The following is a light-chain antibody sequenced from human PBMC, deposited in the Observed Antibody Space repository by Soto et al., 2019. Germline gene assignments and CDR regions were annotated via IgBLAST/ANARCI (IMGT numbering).Light chain of an antibody. CDR1: SSNIGAGKD. V-gene: IGLV1-40*01. Sequence: QSMLTQPPSVSGAPGQRVTISCTGSSSNIGAGKDVNWFQQLPGTAPKLLIYADSNRPSGVPDRFSGSKSGSSASLAITGLQVEDEADYYCQSYGTSLSGLYVFGTGTNLTVL. CDR2: ADS. CDR3: QSYGTSLSGLYV. J-gene: IGLJ1*01.